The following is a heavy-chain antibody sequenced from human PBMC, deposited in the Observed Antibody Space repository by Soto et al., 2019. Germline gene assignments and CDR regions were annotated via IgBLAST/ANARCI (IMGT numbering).Heavy chain of an antibody. D-gene: IGHD2-15*01. CDR2: IMPIFRAP. CDR1: GGAFSDYA. J-gene: IGHJ6*02. Sequence: QVQLVQSGAEVKKPGSSVKVSCKASGGAFSDYAFSWVRQAPGQGLEWLGGIMPIFRAPDYAQKFQGRVTITADESTRTAYVEMRSLRSEDTAVYYWASGLKEADIGNYYYGMDVWGQGTTVTVS. CDR3: ASGLKEADIGNYYYGMDV. V-gene: IGHV1-69*12.